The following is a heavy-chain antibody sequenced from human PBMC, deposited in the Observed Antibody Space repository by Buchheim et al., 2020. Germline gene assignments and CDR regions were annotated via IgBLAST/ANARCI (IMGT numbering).Heavy chain of an antibody. D-gene: IGHD2/OR15-2a*01. CDR1: GYSFTSFD. J-gene: IGHJ4*02. V-gene: IGHV1-8*01. Sequence: QVRLVQSGAEVKKPGASVKVSCKASGYSFTSFDINWVRQATGQGLEWMGGINTATGDTAYAQNFQGRVTLTRDTSITTAYLELGALTSADTAVYYCARGRGFYFPFYWGQGTL. CDR2: INTATGDT. CDR3: ARGRGFYFPFY.